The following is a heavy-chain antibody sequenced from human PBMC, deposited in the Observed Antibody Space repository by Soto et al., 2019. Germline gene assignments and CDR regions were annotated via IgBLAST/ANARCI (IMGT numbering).Heavy chain of an antibody. Sequence: QLQLQESGPGLVKPSETLSLTCTVSGGSISSSSYYWGWIRQPPGKGLEWIGSIYYSGSTYYNPSLKRRVTISIDTSKNQFSRKLRSVTAADTAVYYCARQYYIWGSYKYRWFDPWGQGTLVTVSS. D-gene: IGHD3-16*01. J-gene: IGHJ5*02. CDR1: GGSISSSSYY. CDR2: IYYSGST. V-gene: IGHV4-39*01. CDR3: ARQYYIWGSYKYRWFDP.